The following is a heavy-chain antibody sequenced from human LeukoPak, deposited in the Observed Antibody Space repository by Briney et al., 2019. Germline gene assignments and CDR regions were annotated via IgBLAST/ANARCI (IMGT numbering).Heavy chain of an antibody. V-gene: IGHV3-23*01. CDR2: ISGSGGST. CDR3: AKDVLLWFGEPPSWY. D-gene: IGHD3-10*01. Sequence: GGTLRLSCAASGFTFSSYGMSWVRQAPGKGLEWVSAISGSGGSTYYADSVKGRFTISGDNSKNTLYLQMNSLRAEDTAVYYCAKDVLLWFGEPPSWYWGQGTLVTVSS. J-gene: IGHJ4*02. CDR1: GFTFSSYG.